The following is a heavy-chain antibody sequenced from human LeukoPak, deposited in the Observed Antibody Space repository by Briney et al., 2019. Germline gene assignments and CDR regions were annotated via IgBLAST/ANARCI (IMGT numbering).Heavy chain of an antibody. Sequence: GASVKVSCKASGYTFTSYGISWVRQAPGQGLEWMGWISAYNGNTNYAQKLQGRVTMTTDTSTSTAYMELRSLRSDDTAVYYCARGPSTRGYSYGSTAPNWFDPWGQGTLVTVSS. CDR2: ISAYNGNT. V-gene: IGHV1-18*01. J-gene: IGHJ5*02. CDR3: ARGPSTRGYSYGSTAPNWFDP. D-gene: IGHD5-18*01. CDR1: GYTFTSYG.